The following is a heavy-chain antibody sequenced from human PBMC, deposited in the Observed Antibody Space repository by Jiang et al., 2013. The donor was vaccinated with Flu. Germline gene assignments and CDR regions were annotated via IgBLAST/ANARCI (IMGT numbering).Heavy chain of an antibody. CDR1: GYSFTSYW. CDR2: IYPGDSDT. V-gene: IGHV5-51*01. CDR3: ARTGRYYDPLGVNPEPWFGP. J-gene: IGHJ5*02. Sequence: KSPGESLKISCKGSGYSFTSYWIGWVRQMPGKGLEWMGIIYPGDSDTRYSPSFQGQVTISADKSISTAYLQWSSLKASDTAMYYCARTGRYYDPLGVNPEPWFGPWGQGTLVTVSS. D-gene: IGHD3-22*01.